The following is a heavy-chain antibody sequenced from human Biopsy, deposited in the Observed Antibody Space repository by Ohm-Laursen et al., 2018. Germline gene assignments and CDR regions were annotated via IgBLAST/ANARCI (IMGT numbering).Heavy chain of an antibody. CDR1: GYRPTGYH. Sequence: GASAKVSCKASGYRPTGYHAHGVREAPGQGLERMGGINGKTGDTNYAQKFQGRVTMTWDTSISTAYVDLSSLRSDDTAVYYWTRGGYYYDSLAYYYWFDPWGQGTLVTVSS. J-gene: IGHJ5*02. V-gene: IGHV1-2*02. CDR3: TRGGYYYDSLAYYYWFDP. D-gene: IGHD3-22*01. CDR2: INGKTGDT.